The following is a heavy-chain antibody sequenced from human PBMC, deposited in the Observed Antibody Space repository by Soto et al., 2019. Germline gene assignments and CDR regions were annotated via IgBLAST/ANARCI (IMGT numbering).Heavy chain of an antibody. D-gene: IGHD3-22*01. V-gene: IGHV3-64D*06. CDR2: TSSNGST. CDR3: VKPAGYYYDSTNYYSV. Sequence: LGGSLRLSCSASGFTFSSYDIHWVRQAPGKGLEYVSSTSSNGSTYYAVSVKRVFTISRDNSRNTLYLRMSSLRAEDTAVYYCVKPAGYYYDSTNYYSVWGQGTLVTVSS. J-gene: IGHJ4*02. CDR1: GFTFSSYD.